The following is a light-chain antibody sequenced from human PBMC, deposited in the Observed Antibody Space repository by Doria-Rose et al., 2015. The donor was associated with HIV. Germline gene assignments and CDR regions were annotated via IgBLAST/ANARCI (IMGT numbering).Light chain of an antibody. Sequence: QSPSSLSASVGDRVTITCRASRGISSALAWYQLKPRKTPKLLIYDASTLGSGVPSRFSGSGSGTDFTLTISSLQPEDFATYCCQQFNSYPHTFGPGTKVDVK. V-gene: IGKV1-13*02. J-gene: IGKJ3*01. CDR2: DAS. CDR1: RGISSA. CDR3: QQFNSYPHT.